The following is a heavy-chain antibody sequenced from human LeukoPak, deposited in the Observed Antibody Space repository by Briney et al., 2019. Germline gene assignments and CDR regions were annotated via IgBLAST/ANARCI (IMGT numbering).Heavy chain of an antibody. J-gene: IGHJ4*02. D-gene: IGHD6-6*01. CDR2: ISYDGSNK. Sequence: GGSLRLSCAASGFTFSSYAMQWVRQAPGQGLEWVAVISYDGSNKYYADSVKGRFTISRDNSKNTLYLQMNSLRAEDTAVYYCARGSSSSLSGYWGQGTLVTVSS. CDR3: ARGSSSSLSGY. CDR1: GFTFSSYA. V-gene: IGHV3-30-3*01.